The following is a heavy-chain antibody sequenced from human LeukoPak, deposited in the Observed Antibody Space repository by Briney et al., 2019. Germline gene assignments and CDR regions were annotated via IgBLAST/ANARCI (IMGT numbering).Heavy chain of an antibody. D-gene: IGHD3-10*01. CDR1: GFTFRNYV. Sequence: GGSLRLSCAASGFTFRNYVIHWVRQAAGKGLEWVAVTSSDLNVKLYADSVKGRFTISRDNSRSTLYLQMNSLRLEDTAIYYCAREGYYGSGSPPSLYFDYWGQGTLVIVSS. J-gene: IGHJ4*02. CDR3: AREGYYGSGSPPSLYFDY. CDR2: TSSDLNVK. V-gene: IGHV3-30-3*01.